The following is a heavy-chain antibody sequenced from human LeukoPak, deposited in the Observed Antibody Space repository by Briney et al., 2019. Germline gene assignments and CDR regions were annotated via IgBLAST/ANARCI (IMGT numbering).Heavy chain of an antibody. CDR3: AKDTRSRGGYYYYYMDV. CDR2: ISWNSGSI. CDR1: GFTFDDYA. J-gene: IGHJ6*03. Sequence: GRSLRLSCAASGFTFDDYALHWVRQAPGQGLEWVSGISWNSGSIGYADSVKGRFTISRDNAKNSLYLQMNSLRAEDTALYYCAKDTRSRGGYYYYYMDVWGKGTTVTVSS. D-gene: IGHD3-10*01. V-gene: IGHV3-9*01.